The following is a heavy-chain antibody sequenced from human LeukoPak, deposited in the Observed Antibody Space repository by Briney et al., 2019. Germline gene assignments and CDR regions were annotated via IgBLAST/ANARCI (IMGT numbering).Heavy chain of an antibody. V-gene: IGHV4-39*02. J-gene: IGHJ6*04. CDR2: IYYSGST. Sequence: PSETLSLTCTVSGGSISSSSYYWGWIRQPPGKGLEWIGSIYYSGSTYYNPSLKSRVTISVDTSKNQFSLKLSSVTAADTAVYYCAREWGEYSSSSGPRDVWGKGTTVTVSS. CDR1: GGSISSSSYY. CDR3: AREWGEYSSSSGPRDV. D-gene: IGHD6-6*01.